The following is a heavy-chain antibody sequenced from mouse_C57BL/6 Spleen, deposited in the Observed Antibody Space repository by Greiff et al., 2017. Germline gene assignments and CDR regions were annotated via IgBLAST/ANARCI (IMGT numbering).Heavy chain of an antibody. CDR1: GYTFTSYG. CDR3: ARGSNYYAMDY. V-gene: IGHV1-81*01. D-gene: IGHD2-5*01. CDR2: IYPRSGNT. Sequence: VKLMESGAELARPGDSVKLSCKATGYTFTSYGISWVKQRTGQGLEWIGEIYPRSGNTYYNEKFKGKATLTADKSSSTAYMELRSMTSEDSAVYFCARGSNYYAMDYWGQGTSVTVSS. J-gene: IGHJ4*01.